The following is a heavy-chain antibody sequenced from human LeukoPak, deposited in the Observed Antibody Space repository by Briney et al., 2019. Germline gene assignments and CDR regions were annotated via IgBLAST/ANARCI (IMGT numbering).Heavy chain of an antibody. CDR2: IYSGGST. CDR3: ASEYCSGGSCYGDGFDP. D-gene: IGHD2-15*01. CDR1: GFTVSSNY. J-gene: IGHJ5*02. V-gene: IGHV3-53*01. Sequence: PGGSLRLSCAASGFTVSSNYMSWVRQAPGKGLEWVSVIYSGGSTYYADSVKGRFTISRDNAKNSLYLQMNSLRAEDTAVYYCASEYCSGGSCYGDGFDPWGQGTLVTVSS.